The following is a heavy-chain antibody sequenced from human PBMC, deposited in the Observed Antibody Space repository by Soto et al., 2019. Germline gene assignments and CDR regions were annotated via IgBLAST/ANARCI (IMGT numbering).Heavy chain of an antibody. V-gene: IGHV3-30*18. J-gene: IGHJ5*02. CDR2: ISYDGSNK. Sequence: QVQLVESGGGVVQPGRSLRLSCAASGFTFSSYGMHWVRQAPGKGLEWVAVISYDGSNKYYADSVKGRFTISRDNSKNTLYLQMNSLRAEDTAVYYCAKDRIAARRVNWFDPWGQGTLVTVSS. D-gene: IGHD6-6*01. CDR3: AKDRIAARRVNWFDP. CDR1: GFTFSSYG.